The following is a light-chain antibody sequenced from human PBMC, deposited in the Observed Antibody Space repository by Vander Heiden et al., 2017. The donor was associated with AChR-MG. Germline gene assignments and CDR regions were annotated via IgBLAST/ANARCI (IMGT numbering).Light chain of an antibody. CDR1: SSNIGSYT. CDR3: AAWDDSLNGRV. CDR2: NNN. J-gene: IGLJ3*02. V-gene: IGLV1-44*01. Sequence: QSVLTQPPSASGTPGQKVTIPCSGSSSNIGSYTVNWYQQLPGTAPKVLMYNNNQRPSGVPDRFSGSKSGTSASLAITGLQSEDEADYYCAAWDDSLNGRVFGGGTKLTVL.